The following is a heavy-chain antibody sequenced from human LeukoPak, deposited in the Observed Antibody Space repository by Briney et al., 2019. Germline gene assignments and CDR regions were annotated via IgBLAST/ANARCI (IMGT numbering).Heavy chain of an antibody. D-gene: IGHD3-10*01. CDR2: IYYSGST. J-gene: IGHJ4*02. CDR3: ARSHYYAAGWNDY. CDR1: GGSISSYY. V-gene: IGHV4-59*08. Sequence: PSETLSLTCNVSGGSISSYYWSWIRQPPGKGLEWIGNIYYSGSTNYNPSLKSRVTISVDTSKNQFSLKLSSVTAADTAVYYCARSHYYAAGWNDYWGQGTLVTVSS.